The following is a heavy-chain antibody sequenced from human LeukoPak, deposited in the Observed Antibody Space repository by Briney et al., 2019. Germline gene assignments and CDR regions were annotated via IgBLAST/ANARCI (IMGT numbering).Heavy chain of an antibody. Sequence: GGSLRLSCAASGFKFNDHAMHWIRQVPGKGLEWVSGISWNSASLGYADSVKGRFTISRDNAKNSLYLQMNSLRAEDTALYYCARGGMYYDSSDIFDYWGQGTLVTVSS. CDR1: GFKFNDHA. CDR3: ARGGMYYDSSDIFDY. D-gene: IGHD3-22*01. CDR2: ISWNSASL. J-gene: IGHJ4*02. V-gene: IGHV3-9*01.